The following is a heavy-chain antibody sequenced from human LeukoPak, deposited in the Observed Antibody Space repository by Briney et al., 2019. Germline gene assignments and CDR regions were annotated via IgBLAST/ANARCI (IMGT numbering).Heavy chain of an antibody. V-gene: IGHV1-69*13. CDR1: GGTFSSYA. J-gene: IGHJ4*02. CDR3: ARVEGGLERRRGVYYFDY. Sequence: ASVKVSCKASGGTFSSYAISWVRQAPGQGLEWMGGIIPIFGTANYAQKFQGRVTITADESTSTAYMELSSLRSEDTAVYYCARVEGGLERRRGVYYFDYWGQGTLVTVSS. CDR2: IIPIFGTA. D-gene: IGHD1-1*01.